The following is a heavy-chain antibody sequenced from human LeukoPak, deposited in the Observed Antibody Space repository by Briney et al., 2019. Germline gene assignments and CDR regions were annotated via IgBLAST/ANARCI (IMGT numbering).Heavy chain of an antibody. J-gene: IGHJ4*02. D-gene: IGHD3-3*01. V-gene: IGHV1-2*06. CDR1: RYTPTAYY. Sequence: ASVKASCKASRYTPTAYYMPTVRQAPGQGLEGMGRINPNSGGTNYAQKLPGRVTMPRDPSISTAYMELSRRSSDDNAVHYLVREKGNGITIFGVVTTLHGRSLAYWGQGTLVTVSS. CDR2: INPNSGGT. CDR3: VREKGNGITIFGVVTTLHGRSLAY.